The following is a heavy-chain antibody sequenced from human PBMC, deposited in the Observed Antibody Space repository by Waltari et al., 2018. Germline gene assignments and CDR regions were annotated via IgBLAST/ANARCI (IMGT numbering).Heavy chain of an antibody. CDR3: ARLGIRRDGYNGDAFDI. V-gene: IGHV5-51*01. D-gene: IGHD5-12*01. CDR2: NFPVYSEP. Sequence: EVQLVQSGAEVKKPGESLKIYCKGSGYSFTSYWIGWVRQMPGKGLEWMGINFPVYSEPRYSPSFQGQVTISADKSISTAYLQWSSLKASDTAMYYCARLGIRRDGYNGDAFDIWGQGTMVTVSS. J-gene: IGHJ3*02. CDR1: GYSFTSYW.